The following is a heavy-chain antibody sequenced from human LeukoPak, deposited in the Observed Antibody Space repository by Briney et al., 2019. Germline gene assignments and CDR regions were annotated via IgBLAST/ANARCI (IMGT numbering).Heavy chain of an antibody. V-gene: IGHV4-59*01. Sequence: PSETLSLTCSVSGGYISSYYWSWIRQPPGKGLEWIGYIYYSGSTNYNPSLKSRVTISVDTSKNQFSLKLSSVTAADTAVYYCARGAVRGVPFYYFDYWGQGTLVTVSS. J-gene: IGHJ4*02. D-gene: IGHD3-10*01. CDR2: IYYSGST. CDR3: ARGAVRGVPFYYFDY. CDR1: GGYISSYY.